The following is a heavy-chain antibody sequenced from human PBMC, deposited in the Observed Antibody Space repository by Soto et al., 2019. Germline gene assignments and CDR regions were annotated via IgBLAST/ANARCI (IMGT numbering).Heavy chain of an antibody. V-gene: IGHV3-33*01. Sequence: QVQLEESGGGVVQPGRSLRLSCGASGFTFNTYSMHWVRQPPGKGLEWLAAIWYDGTQKYSADSVKGRFIISRDNSKKTLYLEMNSLRAEDTAVYYCARAGGTTVTGLWHFDSWGQGTLVTVSS. J-gene: IGHJ4*02. CDR2: IWYDGTQK. D-gene: IGHD4-17*01. CDR3: ARAGGTTVTGLWHFDS. CDR1: GFTFNTYS.